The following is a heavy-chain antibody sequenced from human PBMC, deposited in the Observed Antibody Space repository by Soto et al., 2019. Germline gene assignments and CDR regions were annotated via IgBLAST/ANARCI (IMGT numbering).Heavy chain of an antibody. CDR3: ASCYGDYEFPCEY. CDR2: ISSTSNIA. V-gene: IGHV3-48*02. J-gene: IGHJ4*02. D-gene: IGHD4-17*01. Sequence: EVQLVESGGGLVQPGGSLRLSCEGSGFTFTDYSMLWVRQAPGKGLEWVSYISSTSNIAFYVDSVEGRFTTSRDNAKNALDLQMNSLRDEDTAVYYCASCYGDYEFPCEYWGQGTLVTVSS. CDR1: GFTFTDYS.